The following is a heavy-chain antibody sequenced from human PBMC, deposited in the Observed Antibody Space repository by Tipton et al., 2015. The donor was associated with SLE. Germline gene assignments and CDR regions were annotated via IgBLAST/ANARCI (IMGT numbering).Heavy chain of an antibody. V-gene: IGHV3-21*01. D-gene: IGHD3-10*01. J-gene: IGHJ6*03. CDR3: ARVHVLLWFGELSPSYYYYYYMDV. Sequence: SLRLSCAASGFTFSSYSMNWVRQAPGKGLEWVSSISTSSSYIYYADSVKGRFTISRDNAKNSLYLQMNSLRAEDTAVYYCARVHVLLWFGELSPSYYYYYYMDVWGKGTTVTVSS. CDR1: GFTFSSYS. CDR2: ISTSSSYI.